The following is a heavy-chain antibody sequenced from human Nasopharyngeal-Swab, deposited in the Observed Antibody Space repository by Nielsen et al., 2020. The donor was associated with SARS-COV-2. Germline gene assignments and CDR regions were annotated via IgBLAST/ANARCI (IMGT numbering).Heavy chain of an antibody. V-gene: IGHV4-34*01. Sequence: SETLSLTCAVYGGSFSGYYWSWIRQPPGKGLEWIGEINHSGSTNYNPSLKSRVTISVDTSKNQFSLKLSSVTAADTAVYYCARGGIPTGDLSTGYYLDYWGQGTLVTVSS. CDR3: ARGGIPTGDLSTGYYLDY. J-gene: IGHJ4*02. D-gene: IGHD7-27*01. CDR1: GGSFSGYY. CDR2: INHSGST.